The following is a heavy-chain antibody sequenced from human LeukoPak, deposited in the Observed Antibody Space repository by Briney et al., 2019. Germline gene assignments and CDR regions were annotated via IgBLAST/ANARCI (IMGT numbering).Heavy chain of an antibody. V-gene: IGHV3-7*01. J-gene: IGHJ4*02. CDR1: GFTFSSYW. CDR3: ARDVRSAVTTTGY. Sequence: GGSLRLSCAVSGFTFSSYWMNWVRQAPGKGLEWVANINQNGSDKYYVESVKGRFTISRDNAKNSLYLQMNGLRDEDTAVYYCARDVRSAVTTTGYWGQGTLVTVSS. D-gene: IGHD4-11*01. CDR2: INQNGSDK.